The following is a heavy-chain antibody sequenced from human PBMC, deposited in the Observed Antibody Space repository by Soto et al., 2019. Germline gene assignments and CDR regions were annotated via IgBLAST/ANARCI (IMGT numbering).Heavy chain of an antibody. CDR3: VIDRLIVAVSVGRMDV. V-gene: IGHV1-69*01. D-gene: IGHD6-19*01. CDR2: VIPTQRTT. Sequence: QVQLVQSGAEVKKPGTSVRVSCKASGDTFIGYSISWVRQAPGQGLEWMGWVIPTQRTTKYAQRFQGRVTMSVDQFASTTYMELSSLGPEDTALYYCVIDRLIVAVSVGRMDVWGQGTTVTVSS. J-gene: IGHJ6*02. CDR1: GDTFIGYS.